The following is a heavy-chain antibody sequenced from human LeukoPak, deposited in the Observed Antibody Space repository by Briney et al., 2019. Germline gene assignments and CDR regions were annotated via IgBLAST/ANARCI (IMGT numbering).Heavy chain of an antibody. Sequence: GGSLRLSCAASGFTFSSYWMSWVRQAPGKGLEWVANIKQDGSEKYYVDSVKGRFTISRDNAKNSLYLQMNSLRAEDTAVYYCARAYTGSYYSFYFDYWGQGTLVTVSS. V-gene: IGHV3-7*01. CDR2: IKQDGSEK. CDR1: GFTFSSYW. J-gene: IGHJ4*02. D-gene: IGHD1-26*01. CDR3: ARAYTGSYYSFYFDY.